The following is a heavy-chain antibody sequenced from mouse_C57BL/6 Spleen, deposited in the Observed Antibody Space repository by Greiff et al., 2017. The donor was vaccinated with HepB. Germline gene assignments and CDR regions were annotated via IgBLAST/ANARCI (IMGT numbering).Heavy chain of an antibody. D-gene: IGHD1-1*01. CDR2: INPSSGYT. Sequence: VQLQQSGAELARPGASVKMSCKASGYTFTSYTMHWVKQRPGQGLEWIGYINPSSGYTKHNQKFKDKATLTADKSSSTAYMQLSSLTSEDSAVYYCARDYGSSYCWYFDVWGTGTTVTVSS. J-gene: IGHJ1*03. V-gene: IGHV1-4*01. CDR3: ARDYGSSYCWYFDV. CDR1: GYTFTSYT.